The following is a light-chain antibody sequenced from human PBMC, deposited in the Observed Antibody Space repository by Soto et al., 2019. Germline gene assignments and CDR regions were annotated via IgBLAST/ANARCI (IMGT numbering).Light chain of an antibody. Sequence: SVVTHLPSVCRSRWPPVTISCTWSSSKLWAGYDVHWYQQLPGTAPKLLIYGNSNRPSGVPDRFSGSKSGTSASLAITGLQAEYEADYYCQSYVSSRSGSYVLGTGTKVTVL. J-gene: IGLJ1*01. V-gene: IGLV1-40*01. CDR3: QSYVSSRSGSYV. CDR1: SSKLWAGYD. CDR2: GNS.